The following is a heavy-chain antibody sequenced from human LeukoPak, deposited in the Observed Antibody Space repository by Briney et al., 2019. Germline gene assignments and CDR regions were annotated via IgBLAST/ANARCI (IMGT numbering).Heavy chain of an antibody. CDR2: IHNDGTQG. J-gene: IGHJ6*03. D-gene: IGHD1-26*01. V-gene: IGHV3-33*06. CDR3: AKEGDEFRGYLDV. CDR1: GFTFSRLG. Sequence: GTSLRLSCAASGFTFSRLGMQWVRQAPGKGLEWVAVIHNDGTQGQYGNSVKGRFTIPKDNSQSTLYLQMNNLRDDDTAVYYCAKEGDEFRGYLDVWGKGTTVTVSS.